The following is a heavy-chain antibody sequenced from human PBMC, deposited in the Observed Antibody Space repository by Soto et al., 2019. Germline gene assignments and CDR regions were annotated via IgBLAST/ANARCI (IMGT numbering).Heavy chain of an antibody. D-gene: IGHD2-21*02. CDR2: INTDGSDT. CDR3: AKGRAVGTD. Sequence: VQLVESGGGLVQPGGSLRLSCAASGFTFSNYWMHWVRHAPGKGLVWLSRINTDGSDTFYADSVKGRFTISRDNPKKTLYLQMSSLRADDTAVYYCAKGRAVGTDWGQGTLVTVSS. CDR1: GFTFSNYW. J-gene: IGHJ4*02. V-gene: IGHV3-74*01.